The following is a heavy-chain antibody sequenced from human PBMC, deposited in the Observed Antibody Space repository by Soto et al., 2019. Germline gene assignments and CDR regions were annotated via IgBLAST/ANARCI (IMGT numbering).Heavy chain of an antibody. V-gene: IGHV3-7*03. J-gene: IGHJ4*02. Sequence: PGGSLRLSCEASGFTFSGYWMSWVRQAPGKGLEWVADIKHDGSVKFYVDSVKGRFTISRDNAKKLLYLQMNGLRAEDTALYYCARAPYINAWYRFDLWGQGTLVTVSS. D-gene: IGHD6-13*01. CDR2: IKHDGSVK. CDR3: ARAPYINAWYRFDL. CDR1: GFTFSGYW.